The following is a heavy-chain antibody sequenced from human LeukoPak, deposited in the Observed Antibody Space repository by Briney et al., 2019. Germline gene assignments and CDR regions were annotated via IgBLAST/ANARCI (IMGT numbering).Heavy chain of an antibody. CDR1: GFTFSDYY. J-gene: IGHJ5*02. CDR2: ITSSATT. D-gene: IGHD2-2*01. V-gene: IGHV3-11*04. CDR3: AKDLVVVPAAITDDEWFDP. Sequence: GGSLRLSCAASGFTFSDYYMTWIRQAPGKGLEWVSYITSSATTYYADSVKGRFTISRDNAKTSLYLQMNSLRAEDTAVYYCAKDLVVVPAAITDDEWFDPWGQGTLVTVSS.